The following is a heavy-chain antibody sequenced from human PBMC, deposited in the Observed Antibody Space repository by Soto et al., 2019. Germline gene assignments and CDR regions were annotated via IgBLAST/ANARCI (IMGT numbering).Heavy chain of an antibody. Sequence: GGSLRLSCAASGFTFSSYSMNWVRQAPGKGLEWVSSISSSSSYIYYADSVKGRFTISRDNAKNSLYLQMNSLRAEDTAVYYCARDFASFDWLLGLPDYWGQGTLVTVSS. CDR1: GFTFSSYS. J-gene: IGHJ4*02. V-gene: IGHV3-21*01. D-gene: IGHD3-9*01. CDR2: ISSSSSYI. CDR3: ARDFASFDWLLGLPDY.